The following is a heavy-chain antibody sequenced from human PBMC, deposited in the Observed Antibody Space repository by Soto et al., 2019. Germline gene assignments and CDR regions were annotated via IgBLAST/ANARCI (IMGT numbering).Heavy chain of an antibody. V-gene: IGHV4-61*01. CDR2: IHDSYST. Sequence: SETLSLTCTVSGGSVSSRSFYWSWLRQSPGRGLEWIGYIHDSYSTNYSPSLKSRVTISVDTSKNQFALRLRSVTTADTAVYYCARVPSPPLTAADQRACIPYYAMDVWGQGTTVTVSS. J-gene: IGHJ6*02. CDR3: ARVPSPPLTAADQRACIPYYAMDV. D-gene: IGHD2-21*01. CDR1: GGSVSSRSFY.